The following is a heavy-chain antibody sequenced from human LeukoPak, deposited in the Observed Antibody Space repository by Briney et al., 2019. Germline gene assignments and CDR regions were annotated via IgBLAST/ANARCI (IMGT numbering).Heavy chain of an antibody. J-gene: IGHJ6*03. Sequence: GGSLRLSCAASGFTFSSYAMSWVRQAPGKGLEWVSAISGSGGSTYYADSVKGRFTISRDNSKNTLYLQMNSLRAEDTAVYYCAKYFGLPYYYYYMDVWGKGTTVTVSS. D-gene: IGHD3-9*01. CDR2: ISGSGGST. CDR1: GFTFSSYA. CDR3: AKYFGLPYYYYYMDV. V-gene: IGHV3-23*01.